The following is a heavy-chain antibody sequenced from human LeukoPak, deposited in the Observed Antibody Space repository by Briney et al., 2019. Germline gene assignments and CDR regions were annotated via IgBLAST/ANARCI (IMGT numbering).Heavy chain of an antibody. CDR2: IRYDGSNK. Sequence: GGSLRLSCAASGFTFSSYAMSWVRQAPGKGLEWVAFIRYDGSNKYYADSVKGRFTISRDNSKNTLYLQMNSLRAEDTAVYYCAKEGGGYYGSGDFDYWGQGTLVTVSS. J-gene: IGHJ4*02. CDR1: GFTFSSYA. D-gene: IGHD3-10*01. CDR3: AKEGGGYYGSGDFDY. V-gene: IGHV3-30*02.